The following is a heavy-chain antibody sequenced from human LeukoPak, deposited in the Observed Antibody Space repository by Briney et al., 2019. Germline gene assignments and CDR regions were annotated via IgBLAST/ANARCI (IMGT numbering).Heavy chain of an antibody. CDR3: ARDRHRRLYDSQARDTFDI. Sequence: GGSLRLSCAASGFIFSSYSMNWVRQAPGKGLEWVSYISSSSSTIYYADSVKGRFTISRDNAKNSLYLQMNSLRAEDTAVYYCARDRHRRLYDSQARDTFDIWGQGTVVTVSS. D-gene: IGHD3-22*01. CDR1: GFIFSSYS. J-gene: IGHJ3*02. CDR2: ISSSSSTI. V-gene: IGHV3-48*01.